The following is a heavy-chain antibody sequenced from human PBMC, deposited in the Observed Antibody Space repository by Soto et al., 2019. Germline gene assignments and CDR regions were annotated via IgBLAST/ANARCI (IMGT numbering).Heavy chain of an antibody. V-gene: IGHV3-7*05. CDR3: ARDWGAPGRGSALGYYYHFGMDV. CDR1: GFTFSTYW. J-gene: IGHJ6*02. Sequence: EVQLVESGGGLVQPGGSLRLSCAASGFTFSTYWMNWVRQAPGKGLQWVAKIKEDGSEEYYVDSVKGRFTISRDNDKNSLYLDMNSLRGEDTAVYYCARDWGAPGRGSALGYYYHFGMDVWGQGTTVTVPS. CDR2: IKEDGSEE. D-gene: IGHD3-16*01.